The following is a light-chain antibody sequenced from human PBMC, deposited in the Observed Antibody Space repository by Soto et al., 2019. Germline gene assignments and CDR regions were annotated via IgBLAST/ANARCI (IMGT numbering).Light chain of an antibody. Sequence: EIVLTQSPGTLSLSPGERATLSCRASQSVSSTFLAWFQQKPGQAPRLLIYGASSRATGIPDRFSGSGSGTAFTLTINRLELEDFAVYYCQQFGTSPLWTFGQGTKVEIK. CDR1: QSVSSTF. CDR2: GAS. V-gene: IGKV3-20*01. CDR3: QQFGTSPLWT. J-gene: IGKJ1*01.